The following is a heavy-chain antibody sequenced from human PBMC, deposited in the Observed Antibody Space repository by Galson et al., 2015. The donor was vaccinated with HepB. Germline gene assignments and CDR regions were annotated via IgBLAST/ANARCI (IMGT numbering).Heavy chain of an antibody. D-gene: IGHD3-10*01. CDR1: GFTFDDYG. Sequence: SLRLSCAASGFTFDDYGMSWVRQAPGKGLEWVSGINWNGGSTGYADSVKGRFTISRDNAKNSLYLQMNSLRAEDTAVYHCARAKASYYNPLDYWGQGTLVTVSS. CDR2: INWNGGST. CDR3: ARAKASYYNPLDY. J-gene: IGHJ4*02. V-gene: IGHV3-20*01.